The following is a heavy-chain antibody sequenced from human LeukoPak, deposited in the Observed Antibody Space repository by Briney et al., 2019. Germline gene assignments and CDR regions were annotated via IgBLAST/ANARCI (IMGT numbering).Heavy chain of an antibody. Sequence: PGGSLRLSCAASGITFSGYWMHWVRQAPGKGLVWVSRIESDGSTTNYADSVKGRFTISRDNAKNTLYQQMNSLRAEDTAVYYCARDAFGVDKSPFWGQGTLVTVSS. J-gene: IGHJ4*02. CDR1: GITFSGYW. V-gene: IGHV3-74*01. D-gene: IGHD3-3*01. CDR3: ARDAFGVDKSPF. CDR2: IESDGSTT.